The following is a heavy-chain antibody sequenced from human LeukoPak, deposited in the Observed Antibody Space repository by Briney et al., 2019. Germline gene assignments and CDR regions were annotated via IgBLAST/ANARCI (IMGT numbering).Heavy chain of an antibody. CDR2: ISYDGSNK. J-gene: IGHJ4*02. D-gene: IGHD3-10*01. CDR3: AKENRHLLLWFGELNY. V-gene: IGHV3-30*18. Sequence: PGRSLRLSCAASGFTFSNYAMHWVRQAPGKGLEWVAFISYDGSNKYYADSVKGRFTISRDNSKNTLYLQMNSLRAEDTAVYYCAKENRHLLLWFGELNYWGQGTLVTVSS. CDR1: GFTFSNYA.